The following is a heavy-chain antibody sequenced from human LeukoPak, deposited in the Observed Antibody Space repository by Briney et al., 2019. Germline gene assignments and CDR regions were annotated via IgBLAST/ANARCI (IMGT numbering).Heavy chain of an antibody. CDR2: ISYDGSKK. J-gene: IGHJ4*02. D-gene: IGHD2-21*02. CDR3: ARDTVAYCGGDCYSWQVGGFDY. Sequence: GGSLRLSCAASGFAFSSYAMHWVRQAPGKGLEWVAVISYDGSKKYYADSVKGRFTISRDNSKNTLYLQMNSLRTEDTAVYYCARDTVAYCGGDCYSWQVGGFDYWGQGTLVTVSS. CDR1: GFAFSSYA. V-gene: IGHV3-30-3*01.